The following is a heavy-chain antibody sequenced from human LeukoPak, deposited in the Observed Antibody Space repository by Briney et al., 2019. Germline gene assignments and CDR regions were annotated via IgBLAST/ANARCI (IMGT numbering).Heavy chain of an antibody. Sequence: PGGSLRLSCAASAFTFSRYWTTWVRQAPGKGLEWVANINEDGSEKYYLDSVRGRFTISRGNAKNSLYLQMDSLRAEDTAVYYCARLFVYGSGAEAFDYWGQGALVTVSS. D-gene: IGHD3-10*01. J-gene: IGHJ4*02. CDR3: ARLFVYGSGAEAFDY. CDR2: INEDGSEK. V-gene: IGHV3-7*01. CDR1: AFTFSRYW.